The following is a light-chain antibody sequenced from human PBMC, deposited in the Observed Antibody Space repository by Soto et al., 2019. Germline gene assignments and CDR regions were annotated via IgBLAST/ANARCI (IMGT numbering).Light chain of an antibody. V-gene: IGLV3-21*02. J-gene: IGLJ1*01. CDR2: DDT. CDR3: QVWDSGSDRYV. CDR1: NLDNKN. Sequence: SYELAQPPSVSVAPGQTARIACGGDNLDNKNVNWHQQKPGQAPVLVVYDDTDRPSGIPERFSGSNSGNSATLTISRVEAGDEADYCCQVWDSGSDRYVFGPGTKVTVL.